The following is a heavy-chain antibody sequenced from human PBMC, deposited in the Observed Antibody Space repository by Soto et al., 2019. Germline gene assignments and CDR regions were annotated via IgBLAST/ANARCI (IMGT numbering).Heavy chain of an antibody. CDR2: IWYDGSNK. CDR3: ARDPVVGAIGYFDY. D-gene: IGHD1-26*01. Sequence: PGGSLRLSCAASGFTFSSYGMHWVRQAPGKGLEWVAVIWYDGSNKYYADSVKGRFTISRDNSKNTLYLQMNSLRAEDTAVYYCARDPVVGAIGYFDYWGQGTLVTVSS. V-gene: IGHV3-33*01. J-gene: IGHJ4*02. CDR1: GFTFSSYG.